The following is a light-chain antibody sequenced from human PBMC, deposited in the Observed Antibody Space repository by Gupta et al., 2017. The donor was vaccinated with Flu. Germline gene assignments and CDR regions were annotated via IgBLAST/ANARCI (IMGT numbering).Light chain of an antibody. CDR1: QSFSSEY. J-gene: IGKJ2*03. V-gene: IGKV3-20*01. Sequence: EIVLTQSSGTLSLSAGERATLSCRASQSFSSEYLAWYQQKPGQAPRLLMYGTSRRATGIPDRFSGGGCGTDFTLTISRLEPEDFAVYYCQKYGSSPPGGFGQGTKLESK. CDR2: GTS. CDR3: QKYGSSPPGG.